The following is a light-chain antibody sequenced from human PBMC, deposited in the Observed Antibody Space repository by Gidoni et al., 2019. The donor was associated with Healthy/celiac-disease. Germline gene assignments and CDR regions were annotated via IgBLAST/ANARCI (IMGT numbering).Light chain of an antibody. J-gene: IGKJ2*01. CDR2: GAS. CDR3: QQYGSSSLYT. Sequence: EIVLTQSPGTLSLSPGERAPLSCRASQSVSSSYLAWYQQKPGQAPRLLSYGASSRATGIPDRFSGSGSGTDFTLTISRLEPEDFSVYYCQQYGSSSLYTFGQGTKLEIK. V-gene: IGKV3-20*01. CDR1: QSVSSSY.